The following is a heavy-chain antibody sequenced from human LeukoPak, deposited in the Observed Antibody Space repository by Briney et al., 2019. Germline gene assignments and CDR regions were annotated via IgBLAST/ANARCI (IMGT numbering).Heavy chain of an antibody. CDR2: LDPKNGDT. J-gene: IGHJ4*02. Sequence: ASVKVSCKASGYTFIYNYIYWVRQAPGQGLEWMGRLDPKNGDTAYAQNFQGRVTMTRDTSVSTAYMELSSLRSDDTAVYYCARGFSFAFDYWGQGTLVTVSS. V-gene: IGHV1-2*06. D-gene: IGHD2-21*01. CDR3: ARGFSFAFDY. CDR1: GYTFIYNY.